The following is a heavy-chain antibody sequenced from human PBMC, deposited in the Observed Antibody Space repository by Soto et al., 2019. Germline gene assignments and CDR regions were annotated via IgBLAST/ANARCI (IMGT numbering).Heavy chain of an antibody. Sequence: SETLSLTCTVSGGSISSGSYYWGWIRQPPGKGLEWIASIYYSGSTYYNPSLKSRVTISVDTSKNQFSLKLSSVTAADTAVYYCARHLTYCSAGSCYSDFPYYGMDVWGQGTTVTVSS. CDR1: GGSISSGSYY. CDR2: IYYSGST. V-gene: IGHV4-39*01. J-gene: IGHJ6*02. D-gene: IGHD2-15*01. CDR3: ARHLTYCSAGSCYSDFPYYGMDV.